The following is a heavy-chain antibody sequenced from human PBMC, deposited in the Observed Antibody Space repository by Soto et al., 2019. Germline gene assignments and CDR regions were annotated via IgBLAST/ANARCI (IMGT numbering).Heavy chain of an antibody. CDR1: GFSLSNARMG. CDR2: IFSNDEK. J-gene: IGHJ4*02. Sequence: QVTLKESGPVLVKPTETLTLTCTVSGFSLSNARMGVSWIRQPPGKALEWLAHIFSNDEKSYSTSLKSRLTLFKDSAKRPVVLTITNMGPVENGTFYCCRGSGACPFDYLGQGTPVPVLS. D-gene: IGHD1-26*01. V-gene: IGHV2-26*01. CDR3: CRGSGACPFDY.